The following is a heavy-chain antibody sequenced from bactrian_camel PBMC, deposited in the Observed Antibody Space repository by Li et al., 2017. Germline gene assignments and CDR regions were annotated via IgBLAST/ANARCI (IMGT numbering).Heavy chain of an antibody. Sequence: HVQLVESGGGSVQAGGSLRLSCAASGYTFGSTCRGWFRQVQGKEREGVAAIVTGGGSTYYADSVKGRFTISQDNAKSTMYLQMNSLKPEDTGMYYCAAEGIACHQGSWFPLRREKYIYWGQGTQVTVS. CDR2: IVTGGGST. J-gene: IGHJ4*01. D-gene: IGHD1*01. V-gene: IGHV3S55*01. CDR3: AAEGIACHQGSWFPLRREKYIY. CDR1: GYTFGSTC.